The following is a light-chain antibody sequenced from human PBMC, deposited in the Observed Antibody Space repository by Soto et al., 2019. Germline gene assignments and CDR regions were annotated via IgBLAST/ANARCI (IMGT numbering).Light chain of an antibody. V-gene: IGKV3-11*01. CDR2: DAS. CDR3: QQRSNWLYT. Sequence: EIVLTQSPATLSLSPGERATLSCRSSQSVSSYLAWYQQKPGLAPRLLIYDASNRASGIPARFSGSGSGTDFTLTISSLEPEDCAVYYCQQRSNWLYTFGQGTKLEIK. CDR1: QSVSSY. J-gene: IGKJ2*01.